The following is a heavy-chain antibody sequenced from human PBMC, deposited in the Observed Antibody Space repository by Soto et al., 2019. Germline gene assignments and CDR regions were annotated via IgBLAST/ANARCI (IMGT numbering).Heavy chain of an antibody. Sequence: SETLSLTCAVYGGSFSGYYWSWIRQPPGKGLEWIGEINHSGSTNYNPSLKSRVTISVDTSKNQFSLKLSSVTAADTAVYYCETAMVRGVMNYWGQGTLVTVSS. CDR1: GGSFSGYY. J-gene: IGHJ4*02. CDR3: ETAMVRGVMNY. CDR2: INHSGST. D-gene: IGHD3-10*01. V-gene: IGHV4-34*01.